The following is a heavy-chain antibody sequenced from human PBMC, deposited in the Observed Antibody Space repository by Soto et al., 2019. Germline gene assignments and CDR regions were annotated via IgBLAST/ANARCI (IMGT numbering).Heavy chain of an antibody. CDR1: GYTFTNNA. CDR2: INTATGNT. V-gene: IGHV1-3*04. Sequence: VASVNVSCNAPGYTFTNNAMHWVRHAPAQRLEWMGWINTATGNTKYSRKFLGRISLTRDTSATTVYMELSRLTSTDTAVYYCARDILFENWFAPWGQGTLVTVSS. CDR3: ARDILFENWFAP. J-gene: IGHJ5*02.